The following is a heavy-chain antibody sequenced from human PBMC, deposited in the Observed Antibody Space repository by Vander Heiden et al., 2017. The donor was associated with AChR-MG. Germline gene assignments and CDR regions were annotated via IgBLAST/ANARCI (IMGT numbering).Heavy chain of an antibody. J-gene: IGHJ3*02. D-gene: IGHD6-19*01. V-gene: IGHV3-30*18. CDR1: GFTFSSYG. CDR3: AKDFAPGYSSGPDAFDI. Sequence: QVQLVESGGGVVQPGRSLRLSCAASGFTFSSYGMHGVRQAPGKGLEWVAVISYDGSNKYYADSVKGRFTISRDNSKNTLYLQMNSLRAEDTAVYYCAKDFAPGYSSGPDAFDIWGQGTMVTVSS. CDR2: ISYDGSNK.